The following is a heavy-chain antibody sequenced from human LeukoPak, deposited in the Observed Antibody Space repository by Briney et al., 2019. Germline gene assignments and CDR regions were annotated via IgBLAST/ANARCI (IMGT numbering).Heavy chain of an antibody. D-gene: IGHD2-2*01. Sequence: PSETLSLTCTVSGGSISSGGYYWSWIRQHPGKGLEWIGYIYYSGSTYYNPSLKSRVTISVDTSKNQFSLELSSVTAADTAVYYCARLISFQYNWFDPWGQGTLVTVSS. J-gene: IGHJ5*02. CDR2: IYYSGST. CDR3: ARLISFQYNWFDP. V-gene: IGHV4-31*03. CDR1: GGSISSGGYY.